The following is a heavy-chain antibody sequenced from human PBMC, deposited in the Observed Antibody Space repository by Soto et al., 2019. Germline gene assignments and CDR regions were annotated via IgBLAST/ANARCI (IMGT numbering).Heavy chain of an antibody. CDR2: ISGSGGST. Sequence: EVQLLESGGGLVQPGGYLRLSCAASGFTFSSYAMSWVRQAPGKGLEWVSAISGSGGSTYYADSVKGRITISRDNSKNTLYLQMNRLRAEDTAVYYLAKVLSGGDMPGPDFWGQGTPVTVSS. D-gene: IGHD3-16*01. J-gene: IGHJ4*02. CDR3: AKVLSGGDMPGPDF. CDR1: GFTFSSYA. V-gene: IGHV3-23*01.